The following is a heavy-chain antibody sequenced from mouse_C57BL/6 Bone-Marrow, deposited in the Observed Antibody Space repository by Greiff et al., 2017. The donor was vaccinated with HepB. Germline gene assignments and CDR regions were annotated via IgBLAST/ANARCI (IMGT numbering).Heavy chain of an antibody. CDR3: ANDGYYVPYAMDY. D-gene: IGHD2-3*01. J-gene: IGHJ4*01. CDR2: IHPNSGST. Sequence: QVQLQQSGAELVKPGASVKLSCKASGYTFTSYWMHWVKQRPGQGLEWIGMIHPNSGSTNYNEKFKSKATLTVDKSSSTAYMQLSSLTSEDSAVYYCANDGYYVPYAMDYWGQGTSVTVSS. V-gene: IGHV1-64*01. CDR1: GYTFTSYW.